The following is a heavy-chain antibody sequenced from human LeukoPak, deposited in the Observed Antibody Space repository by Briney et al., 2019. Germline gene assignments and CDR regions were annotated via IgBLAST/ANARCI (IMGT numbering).Heavy chain of an antibody. J-gene: IGHJ4*02. V-gene: IGHV4-61*02. CDR2: IYTSGST. CDR1: GGSISSGSYY. Sequence: SQTLSLTCTVSGGSISSGSYYWSWIRQPAGKGLEWIGRIYTSGSTNYNPSLKRRVTISVDSSKNQFSLKLSSATAAATAVYYCARDAPMYSGSYGRAYWGQGTLVTVSS. CDR3: ARDAPMYSGSYGRAY. D-gene: IGHD1-26*01.